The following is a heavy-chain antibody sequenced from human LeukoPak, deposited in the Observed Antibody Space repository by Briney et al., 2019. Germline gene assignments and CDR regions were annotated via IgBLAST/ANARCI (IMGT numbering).Heavy chain of an antibody. CDR2: IYYSGST. J-gene: IGHJ1*01. V-gene: IGHV4-30-4*08. CDR1: GGSISSGDYY. Sequence: PSETLSLTCTVSGGSISSGDYYWSWTRQPPGKGQEWIGYIYYSGSTYYNPSLKSRVTISVDTSKNQFSLKLSSVTAADTAVYYCARGPFWSGFEYFQHWGQGTLVTVSS. D-gene: IGHD3-3*01. CDR3: ARGPFWSGFEYFQH.